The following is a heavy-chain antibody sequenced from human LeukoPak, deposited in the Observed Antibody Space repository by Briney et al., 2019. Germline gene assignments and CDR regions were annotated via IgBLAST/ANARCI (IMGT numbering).Heavy chain of an antibody. J-gene: IGHJ5*02. V-gene: IGHV1-24*01. CDR3: AICVVQLERRVDWFDP. CDR2: FDPDDGET. D-gene: IGHD1-1*01. Sequence: ASVKVSCKVSGYTLTELSMHWVRQAPGKGLEWMGGFDPDDGETIYAQKFQGRVTMTEDTSTDTAYMELSSPRSDDTAVSYCAICVVQLERRVDWFDPWGEGSLVTVSS. CDR1: GYTLTELS.